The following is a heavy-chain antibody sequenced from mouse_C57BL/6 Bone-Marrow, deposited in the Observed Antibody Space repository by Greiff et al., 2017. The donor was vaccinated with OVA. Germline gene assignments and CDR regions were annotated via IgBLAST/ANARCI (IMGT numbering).Heavy chain of an antibody. V-gene: IGHV1-19*01. D-gene: IGHD2-3*01. CDR1: GYTFTDYY. Sequence: EVQLQQSGPVLVKPGASVKMSCKASGYTFTDYYMNWVKQSHGKSLEWIGVINPYNGGTSYNQKFKGKATLTVDKSSSTAYMELNSLTSEDSAVYYCARGGMAWFAYWGQGTLVTVYA. CDR3: ARGGMAWFAY. CDR2: INPYNGGT. J-gene: IGHJ3*01.